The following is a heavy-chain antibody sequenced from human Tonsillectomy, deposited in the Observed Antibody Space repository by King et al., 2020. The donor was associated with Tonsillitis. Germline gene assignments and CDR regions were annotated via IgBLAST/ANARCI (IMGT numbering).Heavy chain of an antibody. J-gene: IGHJ4*02. CDR1: GGFLTSTDRY. Sequence: QLQESGPGLVKPSETLSLTCTLSGGFLTSTDRYWAWIRQTPGKGLEWVGSIHHSGRTYDNPSLKSRVTISKDTTKNQFSLRVISLTAAVTAVYYCVREFYVWGQGFLVTVSS. D-gene: IGHD2/OR15-2a*01. V-gene: IGHV4-39*07. CDR2: IHHSGRT. CDR3: VREFYV.